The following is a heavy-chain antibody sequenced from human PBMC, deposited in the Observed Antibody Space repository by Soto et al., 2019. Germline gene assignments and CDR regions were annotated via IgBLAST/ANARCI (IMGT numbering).Heavy chain of an antibody. J-gene: IGHJ4*02. Sequence: PGGSLRLSCAASGFTFDNYAMHWVRQAPGKGLEWVSGISWNSNTIAYADSEKGRFTSSRDNAKNSLYLEMNSLRAEDTAVYYCARESEDLTSNFDYWGQGTLVTVSS. CDR2: ISWNSNTI. CDR1: GFTFDNYA. V-gene: IGHV3-9*01. CDR3: ARESEDLTSNFDY.